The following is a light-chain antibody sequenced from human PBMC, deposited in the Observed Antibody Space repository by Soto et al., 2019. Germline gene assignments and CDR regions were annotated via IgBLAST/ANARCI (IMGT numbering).Light chain of an antibody. J-gene: IGKJ5*01. Sequence: EIVLTQSPGTLSLSPGERATLSCRASQSVSSSYLAWYQQKPGQAPRLLIYGASSRATGIPDRFSGSGSGIDFTLTISRLEPEDFAVYYCQQYGSSHQTFGQGTRLEIK. CDR1: QSVSSSY. CDR3: QQYGSSHQT. V-gene: IGKV3-20*01. CDR2: GAS.